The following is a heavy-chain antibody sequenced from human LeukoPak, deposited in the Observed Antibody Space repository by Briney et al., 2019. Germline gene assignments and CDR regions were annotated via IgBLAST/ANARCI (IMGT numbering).Heavy chain of an antibody. J-gene: IGHJ4*02. CDR2: IKSKTDGGTT. V-gene: IGHV3-15*01. CDR1: GFTFSDYA. D-gene: IGHD1-26*01. Sequence: GGSLRLSCTASGFTFSDYAMTWVRQAPGKGLEWVGRIKSKTDGGTTDYAAPVKGRFTISRDDSKNTLYLQMNSLKIEDTAVYYCTRIIKSGSFDYWGQGVLVTVSS. CDR3: TRIIKSGSFDY.